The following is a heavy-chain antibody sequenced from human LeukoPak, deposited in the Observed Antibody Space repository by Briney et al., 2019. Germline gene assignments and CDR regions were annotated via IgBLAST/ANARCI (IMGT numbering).Heavy chain of an antibody. CDR2: IYHSGST. Sequence: SETLSLTCTVSGGSISSGGYYWTWIRQHPGKGLEWIGYIYHSGSTYYNPSLKSRVTISVDRSKNQFSLKLTSMTAADTAVYYCARGPPDEQRGSWYVYSSCSDPWGQGTLVTVSS. D-gene: IGHD6-13*01. CDR3: ARGPPDEQRGSWYVYSSCSDP. CDR1: GGSISSGGYY. J-gene: IGHJ5*02. V-gene: IGHV4-30-2*01.